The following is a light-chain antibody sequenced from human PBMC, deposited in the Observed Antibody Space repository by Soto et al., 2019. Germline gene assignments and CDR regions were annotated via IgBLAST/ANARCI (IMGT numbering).Light chain of an antibody. CDR3: QQYGSSPLT. CDR1: QNVGSRY. V-gene: IGKV3-20*01. Sequence: EIVLTQSPGTLSLSPGERATLSCRASQNVGSRYLAWYQQKPGQAPRLLIYGTSNRATGIPDRFSGSGSGTDVSLTISSLEPGDLAVYYCQQYGSSPLTFGQGTKVEIK. CDR2: GTS. J-gene: IGKJ1*01.